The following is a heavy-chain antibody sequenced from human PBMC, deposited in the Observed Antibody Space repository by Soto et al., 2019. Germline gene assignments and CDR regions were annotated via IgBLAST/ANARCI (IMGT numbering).Heavy chain of an antibody. D-gene: IGHD6-13*01. Sequence: QVQLVQSGPEVKKTGSSMKVSCKASGGPFRGYGVNWVRQAPGQGLEWIGGIIPNFGAPNYAQKFQGIASITADEVTSTDYMALKGLRSDDTSVYYCATPARDFYGPFYQPSSLDVWGQGTRLTVSS. V-gene: IGHV1-69*01. CDR2: IIPNFGAP. CDR3: ATPARDFYGPFYQPSSLDV. CDR1: GGPFRGYG. J-gene: IGHJ6*02.